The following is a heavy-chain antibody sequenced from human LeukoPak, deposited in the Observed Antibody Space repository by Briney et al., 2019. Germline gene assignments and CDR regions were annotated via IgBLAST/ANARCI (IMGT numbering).Heavy chain of an antibody. J-gene: IGHJ4*02. D-gene: IGHD2-21*02. CDR2: IYYSGST. CDR1: GDSVSNSLYY. V-gene: IGHV4-61*01. Sequence: SETLSLTCTVSGDSVSNSLYYWSWIRQPPGKGLEWIGYIYYSGSTNYNPSLKSRVTISVDTSKNQFSLKLSSVTAADTAVYYCARYVVVTAYFDYWGQGTLVTVSS. CDR3: ARYVVVTAYFDY.